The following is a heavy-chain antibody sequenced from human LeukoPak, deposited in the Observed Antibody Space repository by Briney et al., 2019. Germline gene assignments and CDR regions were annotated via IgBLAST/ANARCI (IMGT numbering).Heavy chain of an antibody. V-gene: IGHV3-21*01. CDR2: ISSSSSYI. J-gene: IGHJ4*02. CDR1: GFPFSSYS. Sequence: GGPLRLSCAASGFPFSSYSMNWVRQAPGKGLEWVSSISSSSSYIYYADSVKGRFTISRDNAKNSLYLQMNSLRAEDTAVYYCATTSGFVEYWGQGALVTAAS. D-gene: IGHD3-16*01. CDR3: ATTSGFVEY.